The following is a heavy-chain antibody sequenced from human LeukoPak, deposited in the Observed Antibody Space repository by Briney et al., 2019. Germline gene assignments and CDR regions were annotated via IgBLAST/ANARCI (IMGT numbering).Heavy chain of an antibody. Sequence: ASVKVSCKASGYTFTSYGISWVRQAPGQRLEWVGWISAYNGNTNYAQKLQGRVTMTTDTSTSTAYMQLRSLRSDDTAVYYCARMSTSTRIRGFFDYWGQGTLVTVSS. V-gene: IGHV1-18*01. CDR1: GYTFTSYG. CDR2: ISAYNGNT. D-gene: IGHD5-12*01. J-gene: IGHJ4*02. CDR3: ARMSTSTRIRGFFDY.